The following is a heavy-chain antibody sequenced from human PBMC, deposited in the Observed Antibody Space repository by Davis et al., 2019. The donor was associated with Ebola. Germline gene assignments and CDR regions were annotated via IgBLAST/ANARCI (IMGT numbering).Heavy chain of an antibody. V-gene: IGHV1-69*13. CDR1: GDTLTSYA. J-gene: IGHJ4*02. CDR2: IIPVFRTA. Sequence: SVKVSCKAVGDTLTSYAMTWVRQAPGQGLEWMGGIIPVFRTANYAQKFQGRVTITADESTSTAYMELSSLRSEDTAVYYCARVFNGFDYWGQGTLVTVSS. D-gene: IGHD2-8*01. CDR3: ARVFNGFDY.